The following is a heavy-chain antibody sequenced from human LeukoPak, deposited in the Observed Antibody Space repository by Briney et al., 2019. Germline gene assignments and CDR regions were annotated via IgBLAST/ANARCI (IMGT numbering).Heavy chain of an antibody. CDR3: ARDQRALGYSYGFDY. CDR1: GFTFSSYG. Sequence: GRSLRLSCAASGFTFSSYGMHWVRQAPGKGLEWVAVIWYDGSNKYYADSVKGRFTISRDNSKNTLYLQMNSLRAEDTAAYYCARDQRALGYSYGFDYWGQGTLVTVSS. CDR2: IWYDGSNK. J-gene: IGHJ4*02. D-gene: IGHD5-18*01. V-gene: IGHV3-33*01.